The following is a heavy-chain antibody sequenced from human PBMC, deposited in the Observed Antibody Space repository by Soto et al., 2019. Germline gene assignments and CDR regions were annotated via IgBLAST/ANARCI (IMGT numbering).Heavy chain of an antibody. CDR1: VGNVSGYY. CDR3: ARVLGDYSFDY. V-gene: IGHV4-59*02. D-gene: IGHD4-17*01. J-gene: IGHJ4*02. CDR2: IYYSGST. Sequence: LSLTCTVSVGNVSGYYWSWIRQPPGKGLEWIGSIYYSGSTNYNPSLKSRVTISVDTSKNQFSLKLSSVTAADTAVYYCARVLGDYSFDYWGQGTLVTVSS.